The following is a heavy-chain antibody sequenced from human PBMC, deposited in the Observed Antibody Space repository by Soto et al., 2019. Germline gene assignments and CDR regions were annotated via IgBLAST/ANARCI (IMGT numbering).Heavy chain of an antibody. Sequence: EVQLLESGGDLVQPGGSLRLSCAASGFTFTNYLMTCVRQAPGKGLEWVSSIDKSGGDTYYADSVKGRFTISRDNSKNTLYLQMNGLRAEDTALYYCAKDTYSRSWYFWCQGTLVTVSS. J-gene: IGHJ4*02. CDR3: AKDTYSRSWYF. D-gene: IGHD2-2*01. V-gene: IGHV3-23*05. CDR1: GFTFTNYL. CDR2: IDKSGGDT.